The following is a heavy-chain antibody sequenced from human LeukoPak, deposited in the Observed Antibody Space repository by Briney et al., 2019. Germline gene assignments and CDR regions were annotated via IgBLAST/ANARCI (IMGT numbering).Heavy chain of an antibody. CDR2: ISSSGSTI. CDR3: AREEAARRGFYYYYYMDV. V-gene: IGHV3-48*03. J-gene: IGHJ6*03. CDR1: GFTFSSYE. Sequence: PGGSLRLSCAASGFTFSSYEMNWVRQAPGKGLEWVSYISSSGSTIYYADSVKGRFTISRDNAKNTLYLQMNSLRAEDTAVYYCAREEAARRGFYYYYYMDVWGKGTTVTVSS. D-gene: IGHD6-6*01.